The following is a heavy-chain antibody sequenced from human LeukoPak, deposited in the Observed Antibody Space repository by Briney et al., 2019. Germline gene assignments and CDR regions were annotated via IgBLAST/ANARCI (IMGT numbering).Heavy chain of an antibody. V-gene: IGHV3-23*01. Sequence: GGSLRLSCAASGFTFSSYAMSWVRQAPGKGLEWVSAISSSGSTTNYADSVKGRFTISRDNAKNSLYLQMNSLRAEDTAVYYCARDGFGTAMVGSSDYWGQGTLVTVSS. CDR2: ISSSGSTT. CDR3: ARDGFGTAMVGSSDY. CDR1: GFTFSSYA. J-gene: IGHJ4*02. D-gene: IGHD5-18*01.